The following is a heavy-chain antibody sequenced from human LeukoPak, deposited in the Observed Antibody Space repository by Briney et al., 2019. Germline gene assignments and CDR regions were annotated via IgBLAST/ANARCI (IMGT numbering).Heavy chain of an antibody. Sequence: ASVKVSCKASGGTFSSYAISWVRQAPGQGLEWMGGIIPIFGTANYAQKFPGRVTITADESTSTAYMELSSLRSEDTAVYYCARGYGSGSSTSFDYWGPGTLVTVSS. CDR1: GGTFSSYA. V-gene: IGHV1-69*01. D-gene: IGHD3-10*01. CDR2: IIPIFGTA. J-gene: IGHJ4*02. CDR3: ARGYGSGSSTSFDY.